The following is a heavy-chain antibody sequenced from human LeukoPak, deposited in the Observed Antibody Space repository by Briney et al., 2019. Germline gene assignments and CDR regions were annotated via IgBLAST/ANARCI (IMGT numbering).Heavy chain of an antibody. Sequence: GGCLRLSCAASGFNFNLFWMTWVRQAPGKGLQWVANIKQDGSEKYYVDSVKGRFTISRDDAKKTLYLQMNSLRAEDTAVYYCARGWNGFDYWGQGTLVTVSS. CDR3: ARGWNGFDY. D-gene: IGHD1-1*01. J-gene: IGHJ4*02. CDR1: GFNFNLFW. CDR2: IKQDGSEK. V-gene: IGHV3-7*05.